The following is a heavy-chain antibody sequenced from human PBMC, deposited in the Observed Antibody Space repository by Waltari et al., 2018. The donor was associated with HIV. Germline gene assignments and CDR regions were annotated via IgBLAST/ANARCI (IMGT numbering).Heavy chain of an antibody. CDR1: GFSFSAYA. CDR3: ARAVSSGWQYYYGMDV. D-gene: IGHD6-19*01. J-gene: IGHJ6*02. Sequence: QVQLVESGGGVVQPGRSLRLSCAASGFSFSAYALPWVRQPPGKGLQWVVLITYDGINEYYAASVKGRFSISRDNSNNTLFLQMNSLRAEDTAVYYCARAVSSGWQYYYGMDVWGQGTTVTVSS. CDR2: ITYDGINE. V-gene: IGHV3-30*01.